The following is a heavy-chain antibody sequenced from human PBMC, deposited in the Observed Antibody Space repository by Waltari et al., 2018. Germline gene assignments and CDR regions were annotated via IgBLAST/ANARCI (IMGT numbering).Heavy chain of an antibody. Sequence: QVQLQQWGAGLLKPSETLSLTCAVYGGSFTSGYSWSWIRQPPGKGLEWIGEITDSGSTNYIPSLKSRVTMSVDTSKNQFSLELNSVTAADTAVYYCARVSLRRGFGPYWYFDLWGRRTLVTVSS. D-gene: IGHD3-10*01. J-gene: IGHJ2*01. V-gene: IGHV4-34*01. CDR2: ITDSGST. CDR3: ARVSLRRGFGPYWYFDL. CDR1: GGSFTSGYS.